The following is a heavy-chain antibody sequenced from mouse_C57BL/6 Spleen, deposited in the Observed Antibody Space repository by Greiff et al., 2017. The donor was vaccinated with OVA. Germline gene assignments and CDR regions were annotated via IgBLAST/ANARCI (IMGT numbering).Heavy chain of an antibody. CDR3: ARWVDNYEGYYAMDY. V-gene: IGHV1-54*01. CDR1: GYAFTNYL. J-gene: IGHJ4*01. D-gene: IGHD1-3*01. Sequence: VQLQQSGAELVRPGTSVKVSCKASGYAFTNYLIEWVKQRPGQGLEWIGVINPGSGGNNYNEKFKGKATLTADKSSSTAYMQLSSLTSEDSAVYFCARWVDNYEGYYAMDYWGQGTSVTVSS. CDR2: INPGSGGN.